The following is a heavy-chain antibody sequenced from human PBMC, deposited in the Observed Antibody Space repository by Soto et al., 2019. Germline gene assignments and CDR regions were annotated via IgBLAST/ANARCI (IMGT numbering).Heavy chain of an antibody. CDR3: ASSRGYYGSGSYPGMDV. J-gene: IGHJ6*02. V-gene: IGHV3-30-3*01. Sequence: QVQLVESGGGVGQPGRSLRLSCAASGFTCSSYAMHWVRQAPGKGLEWVAVISYDGSNKYYADSVKGRFTISRDNSKNTLYLQMNRLRAEDTAVYYCASSRGYYGSGSYPGMDVWGQGTTVTVSS. CDR1: GFTCSSYA. CDR2: ISYDGSNK. D-gene: IGHD3-10*01.